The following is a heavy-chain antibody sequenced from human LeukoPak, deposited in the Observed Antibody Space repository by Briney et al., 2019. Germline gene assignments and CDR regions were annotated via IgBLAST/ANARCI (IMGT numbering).Heavy chain of an antibody. CDR1: AFTFSIYW. CDR3: ARDGRGISAAGSPYGVDV. D-gene: IGHD6-13*01. V-gene: IGHV3-7*01. CDR2: VKQDGSEK. Sequence: PGGSLRLSCAASAFTFSIYWMSWVRQAPGQGLQWLANVKQDGSEKFYVDSVKSRFTISRDNAKNSPYLQMNSLRVEDTAVYYCARDGRGISAAGSPYGVDVWGRGTTVTVSS. J-gene: IGHJ6*02.